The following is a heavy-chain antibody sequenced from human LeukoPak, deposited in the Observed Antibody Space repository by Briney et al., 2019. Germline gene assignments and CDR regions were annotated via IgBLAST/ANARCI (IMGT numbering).Heavy chain of an antibody. CDR2: IYTSGST. D-gene: IGHD3-3*01. Sequence: SETLSLTWTVSGGSISSYYWSWIRQPAGKGLEWIGRIYTSGSTNYNPSLKSRVTMSVDTSKNQFSLKLSSVTAADTAVYYCASSFWSCYRFHYWGQGTLVTVSS. J-gene: IGHJ4*02. CDR1: GGSISSYY. CDR3: ASSFWSCYRFHY. V-gene: IGHV4-4*07.